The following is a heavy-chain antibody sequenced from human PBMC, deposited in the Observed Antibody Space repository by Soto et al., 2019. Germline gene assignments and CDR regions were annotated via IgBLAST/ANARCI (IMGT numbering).Heavy chain of an antibody. D-gene: IGHD6-13*01. CDR3: ARDLAADNWFDP. V-gene: IGHV3-7*01. CDR1: GFPFTSYL. CDR2: IKQDGSEK. J-gene: IGHJ5*02. Sequence: GGSMRVSCAVSGFPFTSYLRNWVRQAPGKGLEWVANIKQDGSEKYYVDSVKGRFTISRDNAKNSLYLQMNSLRAEDTAVYYCARDLAADNWFDPWGQGTLVTVSS.